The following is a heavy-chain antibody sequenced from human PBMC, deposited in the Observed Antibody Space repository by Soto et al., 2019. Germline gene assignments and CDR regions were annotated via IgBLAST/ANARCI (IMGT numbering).Heavy chain of an antibody. D-gene: IGHD3-3*01. CDR3: ARQHYDFWSGSDIGSSYFDF. Sequence: GESLKISCQASGYYFTDYWLGWVRQMPGKELEWIGIIHPRDSDTKYSPSVQGHFTFSVDTSSLAAFLQCNSLKASDSAIYYCARQHYDFWSGSDIGSSYFDFLGRGTQVTVSS. CDR2: IHPRDSDT. CDR1: GYYFTDYW. J-gene: IGHJ2*01. V-gene: IGHV5-51*01.